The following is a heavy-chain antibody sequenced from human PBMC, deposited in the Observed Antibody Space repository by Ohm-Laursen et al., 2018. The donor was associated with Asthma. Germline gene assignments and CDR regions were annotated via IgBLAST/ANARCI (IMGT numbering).Heavy chain of an antibody. D-gene: IGHD5-18*01. J-gene: IGHJ6*02. V-gene: IGHV3-53*01. CDR3: ARVRVGSYGILQTYYYYGMDV. CDR1: GFTFSSYA. CDR2: IYSGGST. Sequence: SLRLSCAASGFTFSSYAMHWVRQAPGKGLEWVSLIYSGGSTYYADSVKGRFTISRDDSKNTLNLQMSSLRGDDTAVYYCARVRVGSYGILQTYYYYGMDVWGQGTTVTVSS.